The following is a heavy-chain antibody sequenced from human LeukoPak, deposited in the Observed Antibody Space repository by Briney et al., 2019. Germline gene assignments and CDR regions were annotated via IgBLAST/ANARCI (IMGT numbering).Heavy chain of an antibody. CDR2: IYASGRT. CDR3: ARALSNCGGDCYPPSGYFDY. D-gene: IGHD2-21*02. Sequence: SETLSLTCTVSGGSISSYYWSWIRQPPGKGLEWIGYIYASGRTNYNPSLKSRVTISVDTSKNHFSLKLNSVTAADTAVYYCARALSNCGGDCYPPSGYFDYWAQGTLVTVSS. CDR1: GGSISSYY. V-gene: IGHV4-59*01. J-gene: IGHJ4*02.